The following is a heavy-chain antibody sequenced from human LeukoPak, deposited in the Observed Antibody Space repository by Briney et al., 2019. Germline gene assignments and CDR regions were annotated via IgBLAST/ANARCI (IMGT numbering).Heavy chain of an antibody. Sequence: SETLSLTCTVSGGSISSGDYYWSWIRQPPGKGLEWIGYIYYSGSTYYNPSLKSRVTISVDTSKNQFSLKLSSVTAADTAAYYCARNRYSSSWYEAFDIWGQGTMVTASS. CDR1: GGSISSGDYY. CDR3: ARNRYSSSWYEAFDI. V-gene: IGHV4-30-4*08. D-gene: IGHD6-13*01. J-gene: IGHJ3*02. CDR2: IYYSGST.